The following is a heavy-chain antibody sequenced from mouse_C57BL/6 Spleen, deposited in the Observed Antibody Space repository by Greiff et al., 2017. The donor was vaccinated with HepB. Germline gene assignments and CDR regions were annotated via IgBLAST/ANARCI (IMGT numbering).Heavy chain of an antibody. V-gene: IGHV1-15*01. J-gene: IGHJ3*01. CDR1: GYTFTDYE. CDR3: TRGGLGPVAY. CDR2: IDPETGGT. D-gene: IGHD2-4*01. Sequence: QVQLQQSGAELVRPGASVTLSCKASGYTFTDYEMHWVKQTPVHGLEWIGAIDPETGGTAYNQKFKGKAILTADKCSSTAYMELRSLTSEDSAVYYCTRGGLGPVAYWGQGTLVTVSA.